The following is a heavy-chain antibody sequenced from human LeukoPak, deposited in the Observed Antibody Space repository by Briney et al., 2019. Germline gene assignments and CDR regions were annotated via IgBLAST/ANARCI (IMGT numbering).Heavy chain of an antibody. CDR2: ISYDGGIK. CDR1: GFTFSSYT. Sequence: GGSLRLSCATSGFTFSSYTMHWVRQAPGKGLEWVAVISYDGGIKSYTDSVKGRFTISRDNSRNTLYLQMNSLRVADTAVYYCAKADCTNGSCYFDYWGQGTLVTVSS. V-gene: IGHV3-30-3*01. J-gene: IGHJ4*02. CDR3: AKADCTNGSCYFDY. D-gene: IGHD2-8*01.